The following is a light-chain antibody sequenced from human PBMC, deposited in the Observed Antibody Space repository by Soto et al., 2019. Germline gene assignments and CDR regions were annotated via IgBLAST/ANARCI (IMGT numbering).Light chain of an antibody. CDR2: KAS. V-gene: IGKV1-5*03. Sequence: IQMTQSSSTLSASVGDRVTITCLASQSFGDWVAWYQQKPGKAPKLMIYKASTLETGVPSRFSGSRSGTECTLTISSLQPDDLTTYYCQQYYTYPVTFGPGTKVDI. CDR3: QQYYTYPVT. J-gene: IGKJ3*01. CDR1: QSFGDW.